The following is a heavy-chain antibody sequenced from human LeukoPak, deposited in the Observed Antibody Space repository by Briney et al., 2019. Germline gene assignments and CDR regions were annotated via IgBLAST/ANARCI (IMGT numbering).Heavy chain of an antibody. CDR2: IYTSGST. D-gene: IGHD2-2*01. V-gene: IGHV4-4*07. CDR1: GGSISSYY. J-gene: IGHJ2*01. CDR3: ARDRGSVYCTSTSCHPTGHFDL. Sequence: SETLSLTCTVSGGSISSYYWSWIRQPAGKGLEWIGRIYTSGSTNYNPSLKSRVTMSVDTSKNQFSLKLSSVTAADTAVYYCARDRGSVYCTSTSCHPTGHFDLWGRGTLVTVSS.